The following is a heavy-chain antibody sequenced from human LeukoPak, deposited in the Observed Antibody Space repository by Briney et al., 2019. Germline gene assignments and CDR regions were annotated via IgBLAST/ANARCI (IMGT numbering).Heavy chain of an antibody. CDR3: ARVRRQLWLWNWFDP. CDR1: GGSISSSSYY. CDR2: IYYSGST. J-gene: IGHJ5*02. D-gene: IGHD5-18*01. V-gene: IGHV4-39*07. Sequence: SETLSLTCTVSGGSISSSSYYWGWIRQPPGKGLEWIGSIYYSGSTYYNPSLKSRVTISVDTSNNQFSLKLSSVTAADTAVYYCARVRRQLWLWNWFDPWGQGTLVTVSS.